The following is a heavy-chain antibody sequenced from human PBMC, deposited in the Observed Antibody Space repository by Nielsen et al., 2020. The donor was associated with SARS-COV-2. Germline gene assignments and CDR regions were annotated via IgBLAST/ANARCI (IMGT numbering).Heavy chain of an antibody. J-gene: IGHJ6*02. CDR2: IYYSGST. V-gene: IGHV4-39*01. CDR3: ASQRGSDYYYGMDV. CDR1: GCSISSSSYY. D-gene: IGHD1-26*01. Sequence: SETLSLTCTVSGCSISSSSYYWGWTRQPPGKGLEWIGSIYYSGSTYYNPSLKSRVTISVDTSKNQFSLKLSSVTAADTAVYYCASQRGSDYYYGMDVWGQGTTVTVSS.